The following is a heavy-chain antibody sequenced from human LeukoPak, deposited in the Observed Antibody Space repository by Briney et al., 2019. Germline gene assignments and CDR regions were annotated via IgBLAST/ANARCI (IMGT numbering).Heavy chain of an antibody. J-gene: IGHJ4*02. CDR2: IGGGGGSP. CDR3: AKDQVVVVVAATFDY. CDR1: GFTFSSYA. V-gene: IGHV3-23*01. Sequence: GGSLRLSCAASGFTFSSYAMNWVRQAPGKGLEWVSAIGGGGGSPYYADSVKGRFTISRDNSKNTLYLQMNSLRAEDTAVYYCAKDQVVVVVAATFDYWGQGTLVTVSS. D-gene: IGHD2-15*01.